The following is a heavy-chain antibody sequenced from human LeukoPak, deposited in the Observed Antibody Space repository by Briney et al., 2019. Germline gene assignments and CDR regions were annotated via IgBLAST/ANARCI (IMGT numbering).Heavy chain of an antibody. D-gene: IGHD2-15*01. CDR1: GGTFSSYT. CDR3: ASRPTIGYCSGGSCYSYWFDP. Sequence: SVKVSCKASGGTFSSYTISWVRRAPGQGREWMGRIIPILGIANYAQKFQGRVTITADKSTSTAYMELSSLRSEDTAVYYCASRPTIGYCSGGSCYSYWFDPWGQGTLITVSS. J-gene: IGHJ5*02. V-gene: IGHV1-69*02. CDR2: IIPILGIA.